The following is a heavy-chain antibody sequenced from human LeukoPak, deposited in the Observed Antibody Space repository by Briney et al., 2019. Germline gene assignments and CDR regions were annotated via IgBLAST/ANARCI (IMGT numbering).Heavy chain of an antibody. Sequence: GGSLRLSCAASGFTSGSYWMSWVRQAPRKGLEWVANIKLDGSEEYYVDSVKGRFTISRDNAKNSLYLQMNSLRAEDTAVYYCARGVGTDYWGQGTQVTVSS. CDR3: ARGVGTDY. J-gene: IGHJ4*02. D-gene: IGHD1-26*01. CDR2: IKLDGSEE. CDR1: GFTSGSYW. V-gene: IGHV3-7*01.